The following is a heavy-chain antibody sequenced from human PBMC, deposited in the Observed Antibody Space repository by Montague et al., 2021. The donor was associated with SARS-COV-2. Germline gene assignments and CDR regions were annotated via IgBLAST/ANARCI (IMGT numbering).Heavy chain of an antibody. D-gene: IGHD3-3*01. CDR1: GGSISSYN. J-gene: IGHJ5*02. V-gene: IGHV4-59*08. CDR2: IYYSGST. CDR3: AGPPEVYAWSGFPNWFDP. Sequence: SETLSLTCTVSGGSISSYNWCWIRQPPGKELGRIGIIYYSGSTNXXPTLKSRVTISVDTSKNQFSLKLSFVTAADTDAYYCAGPPEVYAWSGFPNWFDPWGQGTLVTVSS.